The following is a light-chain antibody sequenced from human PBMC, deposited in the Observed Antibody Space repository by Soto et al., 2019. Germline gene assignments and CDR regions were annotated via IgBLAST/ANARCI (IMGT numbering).Light chain of an antibody. J-gene: IGKJ5*01. Sequence: EIVLTQSPATLSLSPGERAILSCRASQSVRTFLAWFQQKPGQPPRLLIYNASNRTTVIPARFSGSGSGTDFTLTISSLEPEDFAVYYCQQRGDWPPITFGQGTRLEIK. CDR1: QSVRTF. CDR3: QQRGDWPPIT. V-gene: IGKV3-11*01. CDR2: NAS.